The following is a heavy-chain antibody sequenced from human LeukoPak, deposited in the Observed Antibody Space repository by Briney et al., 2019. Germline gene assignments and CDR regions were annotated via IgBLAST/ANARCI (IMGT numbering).Heavy chain of an antibody. D-gene: IGHD2-15*01. V-gene: IGHV3-23*01. Sequence: PGGSLRLSCAASGFTSSSYAMSWVRQAPGKGLEWVSAISGSGGSTYYADSVKGRFTISRDNSKNTLYLQMNSLRAEETAVYYCAKLVGSLDYFDYWGQGTLVTVSS. CDR3: AKLVGSLDYFDY. CDR2: ISGSGGST. J-gene: IGHJ4*02. CDR1: GFTSSSYA.